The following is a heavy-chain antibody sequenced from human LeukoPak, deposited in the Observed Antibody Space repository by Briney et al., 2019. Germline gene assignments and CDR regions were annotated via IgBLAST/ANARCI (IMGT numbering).Heavy chain of an antibody. V-gene: IGHV5-10-1*01. CDR3: ARGSSSWDFDY. D-gene: IGHD6-13*01. J-gene: IGHJ4*02. CDR2: IDPTDSYT. Sequence: GESLRISCKGSGYSFTNYWINWVRHMPGKGLEWMWRIDPTDSYTNYSPSFQGHITISADKSINTVYLQCSSLKASDTAIYYCARGSSSWDFDYWGQGTLVTVSS. CDR1: GYSFTNYW.